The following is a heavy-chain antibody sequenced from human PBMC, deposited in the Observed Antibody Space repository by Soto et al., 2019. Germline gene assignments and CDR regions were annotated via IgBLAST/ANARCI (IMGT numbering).Heavy chain of an antibody. CDR2: MNPNSGNT. Sequence: ASVKVSCKASGYTFTSYDINWVRQATGQGLEWMGWMNPNSGNTGYAQKFQGRVTMTRNTSISTAYMELSSLRSEDTAVYYCARGNNLWFGELGLPPPLVVYWGQGTLVTVSS. CDR1: GYTFTSYD. D-gene: IGHD3-10*01. V-gene: IGHV1-8*01. J-gene: IGHJ4*02. CDR3: ARGNNLWFGELGLPPPLVVY.